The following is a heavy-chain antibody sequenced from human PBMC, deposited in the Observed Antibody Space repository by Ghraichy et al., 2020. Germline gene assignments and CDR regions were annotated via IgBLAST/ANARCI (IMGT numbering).Heavy chain of an antibody. J-gene: IGHJ4*02. D-gene: IGHD2-2*01. CDR3: AREIDQLRYFDS. CDR1: GFTVSGSY. Sequence: LSLTCAASGFTVSGSYMSWVRQAPGKGLEWVSFIYSGGSTYYADSVKGRFTLSRDSSKNTLYLQMNSLRAEDTAVYYCAREIDQLRYFDSWGQGTLVTVSS. V-gene: IGHV3-53*01. CDR2: IYSGGST.